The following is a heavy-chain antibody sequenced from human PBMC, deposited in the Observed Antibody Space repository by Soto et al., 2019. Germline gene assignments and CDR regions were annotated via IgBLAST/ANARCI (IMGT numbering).Heavy chain of an antibody. Sequence: QVQLQESGPGLVKPSQTLSLTCTVSGGSISSGGYYWSWIRQHPGKGLEWIGYIYYSGSTYYNPSLKSRVTISVDTSKNQFSLKLSSVTAADTAVYYCARDQATMVRGVVRHGGWFDPWGQGTLVTVSS. CDR1: GGSISSGGYY. CDR3: ARDQATMVRGVVRHGGWFDP. J-gene: IGHJ5*02. D-gene: IGHD3-10*01. V-gene: IGHV4-31*03. CDR2: IYYSGST.